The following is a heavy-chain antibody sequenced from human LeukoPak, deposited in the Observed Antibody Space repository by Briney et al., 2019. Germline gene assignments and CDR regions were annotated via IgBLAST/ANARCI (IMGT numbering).Heavy chain of an antibody. V-gene: IGHV3-7*01. J-gene: IGHJ5*02. CDR3: ARTGVSGYGPNWFDP. Sequence: PGGSLRLSCEASGFTFRFYWMTWVRQAPGRGLEWVANIKQDGSEKYYVDSVKGRFTISRDNAKNSLYLQMNSLRAEDTAVYYCARTGVSGYGPNWFDPWGQGTLVTVSS. CDR1: GFTFRFYW. CDR2: IKQDGSEK. D-gene: IGHD3-3*01.